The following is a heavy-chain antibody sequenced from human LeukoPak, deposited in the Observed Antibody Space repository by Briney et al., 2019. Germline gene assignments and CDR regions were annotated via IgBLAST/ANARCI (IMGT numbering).Heavy chain of an antibody. Sequence: SETLSLTCAVYGGSFSGYYWSGIRQPPGKGLEWIGEINHSGSTNYNPSLKSRVTISVDTSKNQFSLKLSSVTAADTAVYYCARLRYSYGKGNYWGQGTLVTVSS. J-gene: IGHJ4*02. CDR3: ARLRYSYGKGNY. CDR2: INHSGST. CDR1: GGSFSGYY. D-gene: IGHD5-18*01. V-gene: IGHV4-34*01.